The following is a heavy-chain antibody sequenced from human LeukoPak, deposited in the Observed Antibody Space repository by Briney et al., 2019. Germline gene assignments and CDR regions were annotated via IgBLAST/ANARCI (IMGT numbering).Heavy chain of an antibody. D-gene: IGHD2-2*01. CDR3: AKRDIVVVPAAPDY. J-gene: IGHJ4*02. CDR2: IDNRGDAT. CDR1: GFTFSNLA. V-gene: IGHV3-23*01. Sequence: GGSLRLSCAACGFTFSNLAMRWVRQAPGKGLEGVAAIDNRGDATYYPDSVRGRFTISRDNSKNTLYLQMNSLRAEDTAVYYCAKRDIVVVPAAPDYWGQGTLVTVSS.